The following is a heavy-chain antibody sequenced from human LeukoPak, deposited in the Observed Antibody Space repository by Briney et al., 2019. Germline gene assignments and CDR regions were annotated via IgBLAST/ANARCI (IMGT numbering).Heavy chain of an antibody. CDR2: ISSNGGST. CDR1: GFTFSTYT. J-gene: IGHJ4*02. V-gene: IGHV3-64D*06. CDR3: VNQISGWVY. Sequence: GGSLRLFCEASGFTFSTYTMHWVRQAPGKGLEYVSAISSNGGSTYHADSVKGRFTISRDNSKNTLYLQMSSLRAEDTAVYYCVNQISGWVYWGQGTLVTVSS. D-gene: IGHD6-19*01.